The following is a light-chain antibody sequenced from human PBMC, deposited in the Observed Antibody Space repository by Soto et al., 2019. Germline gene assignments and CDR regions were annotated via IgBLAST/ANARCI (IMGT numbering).Light chain of an antibody. CDR3: SSYAGSNNRVV. CDR2: EVS. V-gene: IGLV2-8*01. J-gene: IGLJ2*01. Sequence: QSVLTQPRSASGSPGQSVTISCTGTSSDVGGYNYVSWYQQHPGKAPKLMIYEVSKRPSGVPDRFSGSKSGNTASLTVSGRQAEDEGDYYCSSYAGSNNRVVFGGGTKLTVL. CDR1: SSDVGGYNY.